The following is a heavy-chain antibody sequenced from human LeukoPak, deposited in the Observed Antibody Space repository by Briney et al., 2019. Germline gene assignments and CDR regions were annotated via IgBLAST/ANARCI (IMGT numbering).Heavy chain of an antibody. CDR2: ILPNGDT. CDR3: ARDPTVFGVVGYLDV. Sequence: SETLSLTCNISGGSVNVHYWNWIRQPAGKGLEWIGRILPNGDTNYNPSLKSRVTISVDISKNHTSLKVGSVTAADTATYFCARDPTVFGVVGYLDVWGIGTTVTVSS. D-gene: IGHD3-3*01. CDR1: GGSVNVHY. V-gene: IGHV4-4*07. J-gene: IGHJ6*04.